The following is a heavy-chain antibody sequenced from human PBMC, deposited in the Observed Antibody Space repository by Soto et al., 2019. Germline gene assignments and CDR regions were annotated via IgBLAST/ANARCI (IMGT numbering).Heavy chain of an antibody. CDR3: ARDGIVSGWYTYYGMDV. CDR2: IYYSGST. D-gene: IGHD6-19*01. CDR1: GGSISSYY. J-gene: IGHJ6*02. V-gene: IGHV4-59*01. Sequence: SETLSLTCTVSGGSISSYYWSWIRQPPGKGLEWIGYIYYSGSTNYNPSLKSRVTISVDTSKNQFSLKLSSVTAADTAVYYCARDGIVSGWYTYYGMDVWGQGTTVTVSS.